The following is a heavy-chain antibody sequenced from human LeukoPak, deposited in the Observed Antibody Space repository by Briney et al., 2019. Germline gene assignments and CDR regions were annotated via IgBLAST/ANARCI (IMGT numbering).Heavy chain of an antibody. CDR3: AKDGSGYGHTYYFDY. Sequence: GGSLRLSCAASGFTFSSYSMNWVRQAPGKGLEWVSSISSSSSYIYYADSMKGRFTISRDNSKNTLYLQMNSLRAEDTAVYYCAKDGSGYGHTYYFDYWGQGTLVTVSS. V-gene: IGHV3-21*04. CDR2: ISSSSSYI. CDR1: GFTFSSYS. D-gene: IGHD5-12*01. J-gene: IGHJ4*02.